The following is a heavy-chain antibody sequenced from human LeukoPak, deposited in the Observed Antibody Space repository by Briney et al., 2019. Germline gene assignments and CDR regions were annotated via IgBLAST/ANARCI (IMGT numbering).Heavy chain of an antibody. V-gene: IGHV3-21*01. Sequence: GGSLRLSCAASGFTFSSHSMNWVRQAPGKGLEWVSSISSSSSYIYYADSVKGRFTISRDNAKNSLYLQMNSLRAEDTAVYYCARDSNAYSSSPFDYWGQGTLVTVSS. CDR1: GFTFSSHS. J-gene: IGHJ4*02. CDR2: ISSSSSYI. D-gene: IGHD6-6*01. CDR3: ARDSNAYSSSPFDY.